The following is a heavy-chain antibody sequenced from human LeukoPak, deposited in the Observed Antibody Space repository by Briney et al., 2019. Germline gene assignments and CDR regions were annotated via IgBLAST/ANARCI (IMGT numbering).Heavy chain of an antibody. CDR2: IIPIYGTP. D-gene: IGHD3-3*01. CDR3: AKIFEGFWFDP. CDR1: GGTFSSYA. Sequence: SVEVSCKASGGTFSSYAISWVRQAPGQGLEWMGGIIPIYGTPNYAQKFQGRVTITTDESRSTTYMELSSLTSEDTAIYYCAKIFEGFWFDPWGQGTLVTVSS. V-gene: IGHV1-69*05. J-gene: IGHJ5*02.